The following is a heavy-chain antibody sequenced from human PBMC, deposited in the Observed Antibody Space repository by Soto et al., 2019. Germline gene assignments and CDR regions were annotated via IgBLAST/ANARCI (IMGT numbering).Heavy chain of an antibody. CDR2: ISAYNGNT. J-gene: IGHJ3*02. V-gene: IGHV1-18*01. D-gene: IGHD6-6*01. CDR3: ARGGSEYSSNRGASDI. Sequence: ASVKVSCKASGYTFTSYDISWVRQAPGQGLEWMGWISAYNGNTNYAQKLQGRVTMTTDTSTNTAYMELRSLRSDDTAVYYCARGGSEYSSNRGASDIWGQGTMVTVSS. CDR1: GYTFTSYD.